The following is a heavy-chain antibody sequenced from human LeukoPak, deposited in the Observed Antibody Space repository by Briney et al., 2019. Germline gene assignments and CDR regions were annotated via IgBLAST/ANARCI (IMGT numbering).Heavy chain of an antibody. Sequence: ASVKVSCKASGYTFTSYYMHWVRQAPGQGLEWMGIINPSGGSTSYAQKSQGRVTMTRDTSTSTVYMELSSLRSEDTAVYYCARGGVVPAAQNPFDYWGQGTLVTVSS. J-gene: IGHJ4*02. CDR2: INPSGGST. V-gene: IGHV1-46*01. CDR3: ARGGVVPAAQNPFDY. D-gene: IGHD2-2*01. CDR1: GYTFTSYY.